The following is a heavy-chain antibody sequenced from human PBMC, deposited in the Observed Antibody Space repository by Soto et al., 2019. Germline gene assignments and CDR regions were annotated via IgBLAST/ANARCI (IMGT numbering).Heavy chain of an antibody. Sequence: QVQLQESGPGLVKPSQTLSLTCTVSGGSISSGGYYWSWIRQHPGKGLEWIGYIYYSGSTYYNPSLKRRVTLSVDTSKNQFSLKLSSVPAADTAVYYCARDLDGYNDFWGQGTLVTVSS. CDR1: GGSISSGGYY. J-gene: IGHJ4*02. V-gene: IGHV4-31*03. CDR3: ARDLDGYNDF. CDR2: IYYSGST. D-gene: IGHD5-12*01.